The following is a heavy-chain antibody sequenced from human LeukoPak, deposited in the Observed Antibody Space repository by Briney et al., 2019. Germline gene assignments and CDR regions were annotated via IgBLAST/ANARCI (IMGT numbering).Heavy chain of an antibody. CDR2: MNPNSGNT. CDR1: GYTFTGYY. Sequence: GASVKASCKASGYTFTGYYMHWVRQAPGQGLEWMGWMNPNSGNTGYAQKFQGRVTMTRNTSISTAYMELSSLRSEDTAVYYCARRTGLRNFDYWGQGTLVTVSS. V-gene: IGHV1-8*02. J-gene: IGHJ4*02. D-gene: IGHD3/OR15-3a*01. CDR3: ARRTGLRNFDY.